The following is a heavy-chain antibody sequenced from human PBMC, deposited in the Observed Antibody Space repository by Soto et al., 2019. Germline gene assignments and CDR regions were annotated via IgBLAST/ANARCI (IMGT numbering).Heavy chain of an antibody. D-gene: IGHD3-9*01. Sequence: PSETLSLTCAVSFGSISSGGYDWSFILQHPGKVLEWIGYIYYSGSTYYNPSLKGRVTISVDTSKNQFSLKLSSVTAADTAVYYCARELGYDILTGYEGYGMDVWGQGTTVTVSS. V-gene: IGHV4-31*11. CDR3: ARELGYDILTGYEGYGMDV. CDR2: IYYSGST. J-gene: IGHJ6*02. CDR1: FGSISSGGYD.